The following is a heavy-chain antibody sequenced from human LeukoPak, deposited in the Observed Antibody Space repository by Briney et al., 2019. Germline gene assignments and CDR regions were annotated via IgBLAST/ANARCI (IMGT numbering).Heavy chain of an antibody. Sequence: PSETLSLTCTVSGGSISSYYWSWIRQPPGKGLEWIGYSYYSGSTNYNPSLKSRVTISVDTSKNQFSLKLSSVTAADTAVYYCAREGGSQGGFDPWGQGTLVTVSS. D-gene: IGHD2-15*01. J-gene: IGHJ5*02. CDR2: SYYSGST. CDR1: GGSISSYY. CDR3: AREGGSQGGFDP. V-gene: IGHV4-59*01.